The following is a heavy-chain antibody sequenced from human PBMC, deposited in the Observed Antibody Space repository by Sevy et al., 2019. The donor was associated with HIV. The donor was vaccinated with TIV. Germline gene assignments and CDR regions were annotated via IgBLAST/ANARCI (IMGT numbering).Heavy chain of an antibody. J-gene: IGHJ3*02. Sequence: GGSLRLSCAASGFTFSSYGMHWVRQAPGKGLEWVTVISYDGSNKYYADSVKGRLTISGDNSKNTLYLQMKSLRAEDTALYYGAKFPIPCDAFDIWGQGTMVTVSS. CDR2: ISYDGSNK. V-gene: IGHV3-30*18. CDR3: AKFPIPCDAFDI. CDR1: GFTFSSYG.